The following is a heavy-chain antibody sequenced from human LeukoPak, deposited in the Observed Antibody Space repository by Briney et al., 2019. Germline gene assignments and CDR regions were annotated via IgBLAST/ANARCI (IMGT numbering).Heavy chain of an antibody. V-gene: IGHV5-51*01. Sequence: GESLKISRKGSGYSFNNYWIGWVRQMPGKGLEWVGIIYPVDSDTRLSPFFQGQVTISADKSISSAYLQWSSLKASDTAMYYCAKYYYDSSGYPYYFDYWGQGTLVTVSS. CDR1: GYSFNNYW. D-gene: IGHD3-22*01. CDR3: AKYYYDSSGYPYYFDY. CDR2: IYPVDSDT. J-gene: IGHJ4*02.